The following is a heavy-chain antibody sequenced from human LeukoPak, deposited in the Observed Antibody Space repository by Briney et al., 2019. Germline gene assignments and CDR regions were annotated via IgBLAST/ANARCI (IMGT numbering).Heavy chain of an antibody. CDR1: GFTFSSYA. J-gene: IGHJ4*02. CDR3: AKEGTGYSYGYRSDY. CDR2: ISGSGSTT. Sequence: GSLRLSCAASGFTFSSYAMSWVRQAPGKGLEWVSDISGSGSTTNYADSVKGRFTISRDNSKNTLYLQMNSLRAEDTAVYYCAKEGTGYSYGYRSDYWGQGTLVTVSS. V-gene: IGHV3-23*01. D-gene: IGHD5-18*01.